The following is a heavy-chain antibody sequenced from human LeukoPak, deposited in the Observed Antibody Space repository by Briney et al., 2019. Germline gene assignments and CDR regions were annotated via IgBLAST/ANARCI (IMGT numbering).Heavy chain of an antibody. CDR3: AGDYYDSSGYYY. CDR1: GGSISSGSYY. Sequence: PSQTLSLTCTVSGGSISSGSYYWSWIRQPAGKGLEWIGRIYTSGSTNYNPSLKSRVTISVDTSKNQFSLKLSSVTAADTAVYYCAGDYYDSSGYYYWGQGTLSPSPQ. J-gene: IGHJ4*02. V-gene: IGHV4-61*02. CDR2: IYTSGST. D-gene: IGHD3-22*01.